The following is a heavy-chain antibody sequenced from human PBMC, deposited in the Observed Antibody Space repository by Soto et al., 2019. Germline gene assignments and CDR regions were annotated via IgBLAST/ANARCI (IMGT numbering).Heavy chain of an antibody. J-gene: IGHJ6*02. CDR1: GGSISSGYYY. Sequence: SETLSLTCSVSGGSISSGYYYWSWIRQPPGKGLEWIGNIYYSGNTYYNPSLKSRLIISIDTSKKQFSLKVGSVTAADTAVYYCASSSLYGMDVCGQGTTVTVS. V-gene: IGHV4-30-4*01. CDR2: IYYSGNT. CDR3: ASSSLYGMDV.